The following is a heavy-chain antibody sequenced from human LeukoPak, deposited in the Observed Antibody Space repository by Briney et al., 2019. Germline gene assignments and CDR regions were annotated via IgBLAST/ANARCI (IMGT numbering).Heavy chain of an antibody. V-gene: IGHV3-21*01. J-gene: IGHJ4*02. Sequence: GGSLRLSCAASGFTFSSYSMNWVRQAPGKGLEWVSSISSSSSYIYYADSVKGRFTISRDNAKNSLYLQMSSLRAEDTAVYYCARGFYDSSAFDYWGQGTLVTVSS. CDR1: GFTFSSYS. CDR3: ARGFYDSSAFDY. CDR2: ISSSSSYI. D-gene: IGHD3-22*01.